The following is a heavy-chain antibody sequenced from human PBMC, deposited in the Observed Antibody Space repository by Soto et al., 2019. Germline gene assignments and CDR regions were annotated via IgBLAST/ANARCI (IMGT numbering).Heavy chain of an antibody. D-gene: IGHD4-17*01. J-gene: IGHJ2*01. CDR2: INAGNGNT. CDR1: GYTFTSYA. V-gene: IGHV1-3*01. Sequence: AASVKVSCKASGYTFTSYAMHWVRQAPGQRLEWMGWINAGNGNTKYSQKFQGRVTITRDTSASTAYMELSSLRSEDTAVYYCARVGTTVTTYWYFDLWGRGTLVTVSS. CDR3: ARVGTTVTTYWYFDL.